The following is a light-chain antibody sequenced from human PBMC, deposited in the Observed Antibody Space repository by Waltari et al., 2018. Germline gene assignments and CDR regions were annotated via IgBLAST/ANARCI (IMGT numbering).Light chain of an antibody. CDR2: AAS. V-gene: IGKV1-12*01. Sequence: DIQMIPSPSSVSASLGARVTITCRARQDIGRWLAWYQHKPGRAPNLLIFAASSLQNGVPSRFSGSGSGTYFTLTINSLQPEDFATYYCQQTNTFPFTFGQGTKLEIK. J-gene: IGKJ2*01. CDR3: QQTNTFPFT. CDR1: QDIGRW.